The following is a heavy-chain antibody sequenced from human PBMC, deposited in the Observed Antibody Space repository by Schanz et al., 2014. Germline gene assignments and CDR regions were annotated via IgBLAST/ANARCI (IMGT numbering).Heavy chain of an antibody. V-gene: IGHV3-66*01. Sequence: VQLVESGGGSVQPGGSLRLSCVASGLSVSENYMNWVRQAPGKGLEWVSVFYAGGSTFYADSVKGRFTISRDNSKNTLFLQLSSLRVEDTAVYYCARDHVGDTSWHAFDIWGQGTMVTVSS. J-gene: IGHJ3*02. CDR1: GLSVSENY. CDR2: FYAGGST. D-gene: IGHD1-26*01. CDR3: ARDHVGDTSWHAFDI.